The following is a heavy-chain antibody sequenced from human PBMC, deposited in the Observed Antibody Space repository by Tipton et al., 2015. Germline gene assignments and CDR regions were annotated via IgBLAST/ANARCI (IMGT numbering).Heavy chain of an antibody. Sequence: LRLSCTFSADSISNYYWSWIRQPPGKGLEWIGRIYYSGSTSYNPSLKSRVTVSVDTSKNQFSLKLSSVTAADTAVYYCARAYYYDSSGYPLFDYWGQGTLVTVSS. CDR1: ADSISNYY. V-gene: IGHV4-39*07. CDR3: ARAYYYDSSGYPLFDY. J-gene: IGHJ4*02. CDR2: IYYSGST. D-gene: IGHD3-22*01.